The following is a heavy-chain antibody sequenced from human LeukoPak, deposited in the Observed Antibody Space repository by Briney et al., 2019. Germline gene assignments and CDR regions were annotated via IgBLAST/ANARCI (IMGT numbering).Heavy chain of an antibody. CDR3: ARDIGYCSGGSCYSGDY. CDR2: MNPNSGNT. Sequence: ASVKVSCKASGYTFTSYDITWVRQATGQGPEWMGWMNPNSGNTGYAQKFQGRVTMTRNTSISTAYMELSSLRSEDTAVYYCARDIGYCSGGSCYSGDYWGQGTLVTVSS. CDR1: GYTFTSYD. V-gene: IGHV1-8*01. D-gene: IGHD2-15*01. J-gene: IGHJ4*02.